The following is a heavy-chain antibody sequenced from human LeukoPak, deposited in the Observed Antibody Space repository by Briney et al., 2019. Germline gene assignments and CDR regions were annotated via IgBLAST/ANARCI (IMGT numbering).Heavy chain of an antibody. CDR2: IYHSGST. V-gene: IGHV4-34*01. Sequence: TSETLSLTCAVYGGSFSGYYWSWIRQPPGKGLEWIGSIYHSGSTYYNPSLKSRVTISVDTSKNQFSLKLSSVTAADTAVYYCARDPFGVVPQYDYWGQGTLVTVSS. CDR1: GGSFSGYY. CDR3: ARDPFGVVPQYDY. J-gene: IGHJ4*02. D-gene: IGHD3-3*01.